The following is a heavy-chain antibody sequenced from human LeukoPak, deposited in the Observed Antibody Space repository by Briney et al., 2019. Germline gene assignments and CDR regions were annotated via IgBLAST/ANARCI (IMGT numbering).Heavy chain of an antibody. J-gene: IGHJ4*02. CDR1: GFTVSSNY. V-gene: IGHV3-66*01. D-gene: IGHD2-21*02. Sequence: PGGSLRLSCAASGFTVSSNYMSLVRQAPGKGLEWVSVIYSGGNTYYADSVKGRFTISRDNAKNTLYLQMNSLRAEDTAVYYCARDPGGDYYFDYWGQGTLVIVSS. CDR2: IYSGGNT. CDR3: ARDPGGDYYFDY.